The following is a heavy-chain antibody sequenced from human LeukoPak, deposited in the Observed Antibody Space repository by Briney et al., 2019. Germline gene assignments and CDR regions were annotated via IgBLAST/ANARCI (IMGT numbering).Heavy chain of an antibody. CDR2: IYYSGST. D-gene: IGHD6-13*01. Sequence: SETLSLTCTVSGGSISSYYWSWIRQPPGKGLEWVGYIYYSGSTNYNPSLKSRVTISVDTSKNQFSLKLSSVTAADTAVYYCANQRDIAAAFNWGQGTLVTVSS. V-gene: IGHV4-59*01. CDR1: GGSISSYY. J-gene: IGHJ4*02. CDR3: ANQRDIAAAFN.